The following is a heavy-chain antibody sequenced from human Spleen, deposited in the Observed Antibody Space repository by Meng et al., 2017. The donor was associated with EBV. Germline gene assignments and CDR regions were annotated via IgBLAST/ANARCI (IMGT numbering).Heavy chain of an antibody. CDR1: VYTFTRYD. Sequence: QVELVQSGAGVRKPGASVKVSCKASVYTFTRYDINGVRQASGQGLEWMGWMNPNSGNTGYAQKFQGRVTMTRDTSTSTVHMELSTLRSEDTAVYYCARELTMPGESDWFDPWGQGTLVTVSS. D-gene: IGHD3-10*02. J-gene: IGHJ5*02. CDR3: ARELTMPGESDWFDP. V-gene: IGHV1-8*01. CDR2: MNPNSGNT.